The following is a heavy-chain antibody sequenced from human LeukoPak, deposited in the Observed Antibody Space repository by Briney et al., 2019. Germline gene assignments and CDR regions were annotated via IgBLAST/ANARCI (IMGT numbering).Heavy chain of an antibody. D-gene: IGHD6-25*01. Sequence: SETLSLTCTVSGGSISSSSYYWGWIRQPPGKGLEWIGSIYYSGSTYYNPSLKSRVTISVDTSKNQFSLKLSSVTAADTAVYYCARDVSAPTGRFDPWGQGTLVTVSS. V-gene: IGHV4-39*07. CDR2: IYYSGST. J-gene: IGHJ5*02. CDR3: ARDVSAPTGRFDP. CDR1: GGSISSSSYY.